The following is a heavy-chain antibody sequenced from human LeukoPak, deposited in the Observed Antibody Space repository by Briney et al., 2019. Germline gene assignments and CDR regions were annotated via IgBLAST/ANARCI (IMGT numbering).Heavy chain of an antibody. D-gene: IGHD2-21*02. J-gene: IGHJ6*02. V-gene: IGHV3-15*01. CDR1: GFTFSRAW. CDR2: IKSKSDYGTT. CDR3: TRVTAYYYYGMDV. Sequence: PGGSLRLSCAASGFTFSRAWMSWVRQAPGKGLEWVVLIKSKSDYGTTEYAAPVEGRFIISRDDSKNTLFLQMNSLKTEDTAIYYCTRVTAYYYYGMDVWGQGTTVTVSS.